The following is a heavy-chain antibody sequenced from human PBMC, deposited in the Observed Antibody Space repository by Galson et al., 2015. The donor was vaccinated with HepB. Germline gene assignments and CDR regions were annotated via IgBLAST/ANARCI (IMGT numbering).Heavy chain of an antibody. V-gene: IGHV3-23*01. D-gene: IGHD2-2*01. CDR1: GFRFSTLA. Sequence: SLRLSCAASGFRFSTLAMSWVRQAPGKGPEWVSTIRYRGDNTYYADSVKGRFTISRDNSKNTLYLRMNSLRAEDTAVYYCAKRGDIVVVATTIYFDYWGQGTLVTVSS. CDR2: IRYRGDNT. CDR3: AKRGDIVVVATTIYFDY. J-gene: IGHJ4*02.